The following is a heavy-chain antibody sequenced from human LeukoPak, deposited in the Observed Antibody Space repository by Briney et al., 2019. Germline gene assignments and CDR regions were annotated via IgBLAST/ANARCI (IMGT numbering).Heavy chain of an antibody. J-gene: IGHJ4*02. V-gene: IGHV1-69*13. CDR3: ARSGTDLEWELREC. CDR1: GGTSSSYA. Sequence: GASVKVSCKASGGTSSSYAINWVRQAPGQGLEWMGGIIPIFGTANYAQKFQGRVTITADESTSTAYMELSSLRSEDTAVYYCARSGTDLEWELRECWGQGTLVTVSS. D-gene: IGHD1-26*01. CDR2: IIPIFGTA.